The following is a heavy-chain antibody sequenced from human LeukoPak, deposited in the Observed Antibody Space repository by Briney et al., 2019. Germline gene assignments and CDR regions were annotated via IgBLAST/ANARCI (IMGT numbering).Heavy chain of an antibody. CDR1: GFTFSSYE. J-gene: IGHJ4*02. Sequence: GGSLRLSCAASGFTFSSYEMSWVRQAPGKGLEWVSAISGSGGSTYYADSVKGRFTISRDNSKNTLYLQMNSLRAEATAVYYCAKCIVGATAPFDYWGQGTLVTVSS. V-gene: IGHV3-23*01. CDR3: AKCIVGATAPFDY. D-gene: IGHD1-26*01. CDR2: ISGSGGST.